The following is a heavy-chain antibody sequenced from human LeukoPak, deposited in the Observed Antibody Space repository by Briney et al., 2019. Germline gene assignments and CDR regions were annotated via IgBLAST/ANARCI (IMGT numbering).Heavy chain of an antibody. Sequence: PGGSLRLSCAASGFTFSAYGISWVRQAPGKGLEWVSYISGSSSAIYYADSVKGRFTISRDNAKNSLYLQMNSLRDEDTAVYYCARKVAATTDFDFWGQGTLVTVSS. CDR2: ISGSSSAI. J-gene: IGHJ4*02. V-gene: IGHV3-48*02. CDR3: ARKVAATTDFDF. D-gene: IGHD6-19*01. CDR1: GFTFSAYG.